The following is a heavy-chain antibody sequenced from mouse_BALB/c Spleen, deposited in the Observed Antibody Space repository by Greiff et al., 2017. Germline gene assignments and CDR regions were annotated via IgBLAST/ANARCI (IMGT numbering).Heavy chain of an antibody. J-gene: IGHJ3*01. CDR2: IYPGDGDT. D-gene: IGHD3-1*01. CDR1: GYTFTSYW. Sequence: LVESGAELARPGASVKLSCKASGYTFTSYWMQWVKQRPGQGLEWIGAIYPGDGDTRYTQKFKGKATLTADKSSSTAYMQLSSLASEDSAVYYCALTTGFAYWGQGTLVTVSA. CDR3: ALTTGFAY. V-gene: IGHV1-87*01.